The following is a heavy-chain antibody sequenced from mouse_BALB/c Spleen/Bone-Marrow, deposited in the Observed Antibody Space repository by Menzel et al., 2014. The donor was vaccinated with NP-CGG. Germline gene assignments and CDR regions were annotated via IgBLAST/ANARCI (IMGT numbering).Heavy chain of an antibody. D-gene: IGHD2-4*01. Sequence: QVQLQQSGPGLVAPSQSLSITCTVSGFSLTGYGVSWVRQSPGKGLEWLGMIWGDGSTDYNSALKSRVSISKDNSKSQVILKMNSLQTDDTARYYCARDSFLITRALDYWGQGTSVTVSS. CDR3: ARDSFLITRALDY. CDR1: GFSLTGYG. V-gene: IGHV2-6-7*01. J-gene: IGHJ4*01. CDR2: IWGDGST.